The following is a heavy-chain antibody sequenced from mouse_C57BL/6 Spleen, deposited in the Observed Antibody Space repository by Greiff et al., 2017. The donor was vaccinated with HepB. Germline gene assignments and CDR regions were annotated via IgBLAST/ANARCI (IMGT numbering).Heavy chain of an antibody. CDR2: IDPSDSET. CDR3: ARQLRLSWFAY. D-gene: IGHD3-2*02. V-gene: IGHV1-52*01. J-gene: IGHJ3*01. CDR1: GYTFTSYW. Sequence: QVQLKQPGAELVRPGSSVKLSCKASGYTFTSYWMHWVKQRPIQGLEWIGNIDPSDSETHYNQKFKDKATLTVDKSSSTAYMQLSSLTSEDSAVYYCARQLRLSWFAYWGQGTLVTVSA.